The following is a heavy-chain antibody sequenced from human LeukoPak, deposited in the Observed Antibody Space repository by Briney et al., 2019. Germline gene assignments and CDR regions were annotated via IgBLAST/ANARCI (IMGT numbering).Heavy chain of an antibody. J-gene: IGHJ3*02. D-gene: IGHD2-2*03. CDR1: GYSFTSYW. V-gene: IGHV5-51*01. CDR2: TYPGDSDT. Sequence: GESLKISCKGSGYSFTSYWIGWVRQMPGKGLEWMGITYPGDSDTRYSPSFQGQVTISADKSISTAYLQWSSLKASDTAMYYCARPGYCSSTSCYLFDAFDIWGQGTMVTVSS. CDR3: ARPGYCSSTSCYLFDAFDI.